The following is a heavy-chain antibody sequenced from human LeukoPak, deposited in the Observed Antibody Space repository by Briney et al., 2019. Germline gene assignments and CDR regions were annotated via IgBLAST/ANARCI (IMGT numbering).Heavy chain of an antibody. Sequence: ASVTVSCKASGGTFSSYAMSWVRQAPGQGLEGMGRIIPILGIANYAQKFQGRVTITADKSTSTAYMELSSLRSEDTAVYYCARAASIVGAVYYYYGMDDWGQGTTVTVSS. CDR3: ARAASIVGAVYYYYGMDD. CDR2: IIPILGIA. J-gene: IGHJ6*02. V-gene: IGHV1-69*04. D-gene: IGHD1-26*01. CDR1: GGTFSSYA.